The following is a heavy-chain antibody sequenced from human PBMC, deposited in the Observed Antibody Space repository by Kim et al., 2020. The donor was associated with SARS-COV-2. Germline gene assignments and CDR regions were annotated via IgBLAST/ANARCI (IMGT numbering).Heavy chain of an antibody. V-gene: IGHV1-18*04. CDR2: ISAYNGNT. J-gene: IGHJ5*02. D-gene: IGHD2-15*01. CDR3: ARAEGNICSGGSCQGGFDP. CDR1: GYTFTSYG. Sequence: ASVKVSCKASGYTFTSYGISWVRQAPGQGLEWMGWISAYNGNTNYAQKLQGRVTMTTDTSTSTAYMELRSLRSDDTAVDYCARAEGNICSGGSCQGGFDPWGQGTLVTVSS.